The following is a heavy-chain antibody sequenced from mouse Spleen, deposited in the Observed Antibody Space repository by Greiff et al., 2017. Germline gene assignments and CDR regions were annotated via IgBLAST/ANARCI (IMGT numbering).Heavy chain of an antibody. D-gene: IGHD2-4*01. V-gene: IGHV3-6*01. J-gene: IGHJ4*01. CDR3: AREDYAYAMDY. Sequence: EVKLQESGPGLVKPSQSLSLTCSVTGYSITSVYYWNWIRQFPGNKLEWMGYISYDGSNNYNPSLKNRISITRDTSKNQFFLKLNSVTTEDTATYYCAREDYAYAMDYWGQGTSVTVSS. CDR1: GYSITSVYY. CDR2: ISYDGSN.